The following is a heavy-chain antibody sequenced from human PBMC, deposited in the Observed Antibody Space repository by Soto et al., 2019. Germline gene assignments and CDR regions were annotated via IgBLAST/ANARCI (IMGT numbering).Heavy chain of an antibody. Sequence: ASVKVSCKTSGYTFSNYGITWVRQAPGQPLEWLGWISLYSDGTNYAQKFQGRVSMTTDTSTTTAYMELRSLRSDDTAVYYCARGGLSDWFDPWGQGTLVTVSS. CDR2: ISLYSDGT. V-gene: IGHV1-18*01. D-gene: IGHD3-3*01. J-gene: IGHJ5*02. CDR1: GYTFSNYG. CDR3: ARGGLSDWFDP.